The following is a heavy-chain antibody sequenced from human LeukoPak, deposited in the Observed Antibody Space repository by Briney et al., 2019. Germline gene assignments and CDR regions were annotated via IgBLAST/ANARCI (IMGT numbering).Heavy chain of an antibody. CDR2: IKGDGTET. D-gene: IGHD6-19*01. Sequence: GGSLRLSCAASGFIFSTHWMNWVHQAPGKGLEWVAIIKGDGTETLYADSVKGRFTISRDNTKSSLYLQINSLRAEDTAVYYCVGGGGWLPDFWGQGVLVTVSS. CDR3: VGGGGWLPDF. CDR1: GFIFSTHW. V-gene: IGHV3-7*01. J-gene: IGHJ4*02.